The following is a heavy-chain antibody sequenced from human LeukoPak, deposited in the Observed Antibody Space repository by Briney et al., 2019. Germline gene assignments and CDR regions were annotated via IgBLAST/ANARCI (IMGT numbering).Heavy chain of an antibody. Sequence: GGSLRLSCAASGFTLSNYNMSWVRQAPGKGLEWVSSISRSSIYQYYADSMKGRFTISRDNAKNSLYLQMNSLRDGDTAVYYCAREGLSSSWDNWYFDLWGRGTLVTVSS. V-gene: IGHV3-21*01. CDR1: GFTLSNYN. CDR3: AREGLSSSWDNWYFDL. J-gene: IGHJ2*01. D-gene: IGHD6-13*01. CDR2: ISRSSIYQ.